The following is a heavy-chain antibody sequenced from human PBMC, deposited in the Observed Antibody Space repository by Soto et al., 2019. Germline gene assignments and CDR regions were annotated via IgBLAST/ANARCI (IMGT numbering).Heavy chain of an antibody. CDR3: ARMTAITKIDY. CDR1: GGNISSYY. V-gene: IGHV4-59*01. D-gene: IGHD5-18*01. Sequence: PSETQSLTCTVSGGNISSYYCRWIRQPPGKGLERIGYIYYSGSTNYNPSLKSLVTISVDTSKNQISMKLSSVTAPDTAVYYCARMTAITKIDYRGQGTLVTVSS. J-gene: IGHJ4*02. CDR2: IYYSGST.